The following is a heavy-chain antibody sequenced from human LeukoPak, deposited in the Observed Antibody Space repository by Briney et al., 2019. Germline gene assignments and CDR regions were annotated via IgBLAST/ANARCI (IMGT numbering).Heavy chain of an antibody. CDR1: GFIFSYYV. V-gene: IGHV3-23*01. J-gene: IGHJ4*02. CDR3: AKCLPRITIFVY. CDR2: ISGNGGST. D-gene: IGHD3-3*01. Sequence: GASLRHSYAASGFIFSYYVRSGGRQAPGKGLEWVSAISGNGGSTYYPYSVKGRFTISRDNSKNTLYLQMNRLRAEDTAVYYCAKCLPRITIFVYWGQGTLVTVSS.